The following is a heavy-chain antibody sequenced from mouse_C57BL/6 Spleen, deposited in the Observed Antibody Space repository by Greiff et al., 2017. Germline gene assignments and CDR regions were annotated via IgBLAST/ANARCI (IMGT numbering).Heavy chain of an antibody. CDR1: GYAFSSSW. CDR2: IYPGDGDT. D-gene: IGHD1-1*01. CDR3: ARQTNLLLRLAVYFDY. J-gene: IGHJ2*01. Sequence: QVQLQQSGPELVKPGASVKISCKASGYAFSSSWMNWVKQRPGKGLEWIGRIYPGDGDTNYNGKFKGKATLTADKSSSTAYMQLSSLTSEDSAVYFCARQTNLLLRLAVYFDYWGQGTTLTVSS. V-gene: IGHV1-82*01.